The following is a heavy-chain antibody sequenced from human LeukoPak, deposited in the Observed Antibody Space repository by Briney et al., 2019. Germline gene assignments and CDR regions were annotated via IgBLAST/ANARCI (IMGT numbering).Heavy chain of an antibody. CDR1: GFTFSSYW. D-gene: IGHD2-2*01. V-gene: IGHV3-23*01. CDR2: ISGSGGST. J-gene: IGHJ4*02. CDR3: AKGVYTIVVVPAAIDY. Sequence: GGSLRLSCAASGFTFSSYWMSWVRQAPGKGLEWVSAISGSGGSTYYADSVKGRFTISRDNSKNTLYLQMNSLRAEDTAVYYCAKGVYTIVVVPAAIDYWGQGTLVTVSS.